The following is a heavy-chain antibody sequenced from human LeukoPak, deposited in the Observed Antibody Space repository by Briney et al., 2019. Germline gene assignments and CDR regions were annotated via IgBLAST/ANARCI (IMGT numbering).Heavy chain of an antibody. J-gene: IGHJ6*03. CDR2: IRYDGSNK. Sequence: GGSLRHSPAPPGFTSIGAIMRAVRQAPGKGLEWVAFIRYDGSNKYYADSVKGRFTISRDNSKNTLYLQMNSLRAEDTAVYYRAKRYGQYGVWYYYYMDVWGKGTPVTVSS. V-gene: IGHV3-30*02. CDR3: AKRYGQYGVWYYYYMDV. CDR1: GFTSIGAI. D-gene: IGHD3-16*01.